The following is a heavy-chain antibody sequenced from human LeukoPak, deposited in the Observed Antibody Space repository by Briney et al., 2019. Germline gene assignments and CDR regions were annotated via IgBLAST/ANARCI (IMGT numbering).Heavy chain of an antibody. Sequence: GGSLRLSCAASGFTFSSYWMSWVRQAPGKGLEWVANIRQDGSEKYYVDSVKGRFTISRDNAMNSLYLQMNSLRAEDTAVYYCASQTYYDFWSGYYYYCMDVWGKGTTVTVSS. V-gene: IGHV3-7*01. CDR1: GFTFSSYW. CDR2: IRQDGSEK. CDR3: ASQTYYDFWSGYYYYCMDV. D-gene: IGHD3-3*01. J-gene: IGHJ6*03.